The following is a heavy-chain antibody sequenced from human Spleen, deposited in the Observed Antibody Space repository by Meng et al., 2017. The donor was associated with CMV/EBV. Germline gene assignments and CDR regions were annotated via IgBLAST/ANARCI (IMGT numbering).Heavy chain of an antibody. Sequence: SGGSISRSSYCWSWIRQPPGRGLGWIGSVYYSGSTYYNPSLKSRVTIAVDTSKNLFSLKLSSVTAADTAVYYCARDSDYGEINWFDPWGQGTLVTVSS. CDR2: VYYSGST. V-gene: IGHV4-39*07. J-gene: IGHJ5*02. CDR3: ARDSDYGEINWFDP. D-gene: IGHD4-17*01. CDR1: GGSISRSSYC.